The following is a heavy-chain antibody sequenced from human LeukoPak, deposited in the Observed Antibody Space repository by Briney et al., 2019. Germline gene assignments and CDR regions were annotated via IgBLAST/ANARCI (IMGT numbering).Heavy chain of an antibody. Sequence: PSETLSLTCTVSGGSISSGGYYWSWIRQHPGQGLEWIGYIYYSGSTYYNPSLKSRVTVSVDTSKNQFSLKLSSVTAADTAVYYCARGRRGPKRDSYYFDYWGQGTLVTVSS. CDR3: ARGRRGPKRDSYYFDY. CDR1: GGSISSGGYY. D-gene: IGHD4-11*01. V-gene: IGHV4-31*03. CDR2: IYYSGST. J-gene: IGHJ4*02.